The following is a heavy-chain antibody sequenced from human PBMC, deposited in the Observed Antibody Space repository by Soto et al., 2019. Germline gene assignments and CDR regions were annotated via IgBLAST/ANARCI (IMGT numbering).Heavy chain of an antibody. V-gene: IGHV3-30-3*01. CDR3: ARDYYKYYDSSGYCRSPAY. D-gene: IGHD3-22*01. J-gene: IGHJ4*02. Sequence: GGSLRLSCAASGLTFRSYWMHWVRQAPGKGLEWVALISYDGSDKGYADSVKGRFTISRDNSRNTLFLQMNSLRAEDTAVYYCARDYYKYYDSSGYCRSPAYWGQGTLVTVSS. CDR1: GLTFRSYW. CDR2: ISYDGSDK.